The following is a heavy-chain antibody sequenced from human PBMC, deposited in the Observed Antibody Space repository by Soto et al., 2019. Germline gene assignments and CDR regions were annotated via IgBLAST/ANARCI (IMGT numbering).Heavy chain of an antibody. CDR2: ISPDGSSK. V-gene: IGHV3-7*01. J-gene: IGHJ4*02. CDR3: ARGFRSPPDY. Sequence: GGSLRLSCVASGFTFNGQLMDGVRRTPGQGLEFVAKISPDGSSKDYVDSVKGRFTISRDNAKNSLYLQMNTLRAEDTAVYYCARGFRSPPDYWGQGTLVTVSS. CDR1: GFTFNGQL.